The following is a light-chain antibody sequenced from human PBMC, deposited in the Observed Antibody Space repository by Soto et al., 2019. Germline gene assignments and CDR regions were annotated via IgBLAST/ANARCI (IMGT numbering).Light chain of an antibody. V-gene: IGLV1-44*01. J-gene: IGLJ1*01. CDR2: SNN. CDR1: SSNIGSNT. Sequence: QSALTQPPSASGTPGQRVTISCSGSSSNIGSNTVNWYQQPPGTAPKLLIYSNNQRPSGVPDRFSGSKSGTSASLAISGLRSEDEADYYCAAWDDSLNGHVFGTGTKVTVL. CDR3: AAWDDSLNGHV.